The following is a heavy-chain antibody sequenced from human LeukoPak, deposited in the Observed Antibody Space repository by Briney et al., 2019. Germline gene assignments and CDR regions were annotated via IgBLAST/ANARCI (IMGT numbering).Heavy chain of an antibody. Sequence: GGSLRLSCVASGFTFSSYWMSWVRQAPGKGLEWVAVISYDGSNKYYADSVKGRFTISRDNSKNTLYLQMNSLRAEDTAVYYCAKDPEYSGDYWGQGTLVTVSS. J-gene: IGHJ4*02. CDR2: ISYDGSNK. CDR1: GFTFSSYW. CDR3: AKDPEYSGDY. D-gene: IGHD5-12*01. V-gene: IGHV3-30*18.